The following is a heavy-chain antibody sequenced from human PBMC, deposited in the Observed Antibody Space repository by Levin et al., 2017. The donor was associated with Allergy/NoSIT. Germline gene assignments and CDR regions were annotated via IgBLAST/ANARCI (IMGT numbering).Heavy chain of an antibody. D-gene: IGHD6-13*01. CDR1: GFTFSSFA. CDR2: ISSVGDTI. CDR3: AKGSKAAAGFDS. J-gene: IGHJ4*02. Sequence: GGSLRLSCAASGFTFSSFAMTWVRQAPGKGLEWVSSISSVGDTIFYTDSVRGRFTISRDNSKNTLYLQMNSLRAEDTAVYYCAKGSKAAAGFDSWGQGTLVTVSS. V-gene: IGHV3-23*01.